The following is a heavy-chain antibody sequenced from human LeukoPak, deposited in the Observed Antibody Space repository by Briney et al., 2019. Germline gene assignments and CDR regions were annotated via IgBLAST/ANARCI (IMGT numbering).Heavy chain of an antibody. CDR3: ARGVVDTAMVRNWFDP. Sequence: GRSLRLSCAASGFTFSTYGMHWVRQAPGKGLEWVAVISYDGSNEYYADSVKGRFTISRDNSKNTLYLQMSSLRAEDTAVYYCARGVVDTAMVRNWFDPWGQGTLVTVSS. D-gene: IGHD5-18*01. V-gene: IGHV3-30*03. J-gene: IGHJ5*02. CDR2: ISYDGSNE. CDR1: GFTFSTYG.